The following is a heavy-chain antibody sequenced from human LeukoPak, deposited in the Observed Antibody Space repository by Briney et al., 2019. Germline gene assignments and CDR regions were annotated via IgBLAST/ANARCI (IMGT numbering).Heavy chain of an antibody. CDR3: ASALGTVPAANYYYYYMDV. Sequence: SETLSLTCTVSGYSISSGYYWGWIRQPPGKGLEWIGSIYHSGSTYYNPSLKSRVTISVDTSKNQFSLKLSSVTAADTAVYYCASALGTVPAANYYYYYMDVWGKGTTVTVSS. J-gene: IGHJ6*03. CDR1: GYSISSGYY. CDR2: IYHSGST. D-gene: IGHD2-2*01. V-gene: IGHV4-38-2*02.